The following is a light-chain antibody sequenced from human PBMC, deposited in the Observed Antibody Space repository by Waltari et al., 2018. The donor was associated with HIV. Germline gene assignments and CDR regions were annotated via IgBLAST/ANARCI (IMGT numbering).Light chain of an antibody. CDR2: QGS. Sequence: TQPPSVSVSSGHAISVTCTGDKLTDQYPCWYQKNPVQPPLLLVYQGSRRPSGIPERFSASRSANTATLTIRGAQPVDEAEYFCQAWDANSVIFGGGTALSVL. CDR1: KLTDQY. V-gene: IGLV3-1*01. CDR3: QAWDANSVI. J-gene: IGLJ2*01.